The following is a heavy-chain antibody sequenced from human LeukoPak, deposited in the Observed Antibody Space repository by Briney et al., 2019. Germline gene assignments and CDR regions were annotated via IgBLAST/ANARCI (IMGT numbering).Heavy chain of an antibody. CDR3: ARKPFYGSGIGH. CDR1: GFTFSSYE. CDR2: ISDSGSPI. J-gene: IGHJ4*02. Sequence: PGGSLRLSCEASGFTFSSYEMNWVRQAPGKGLEWVPYISDSGSPIYYADSVKGRFTISRDNAKNSLYLQMNSLRAEDTAVYYCARKPFYGSGIGHWGQGTLVTVSS. V-gene: IGHV3-48*03. D-gene: IGHD3-10*01.